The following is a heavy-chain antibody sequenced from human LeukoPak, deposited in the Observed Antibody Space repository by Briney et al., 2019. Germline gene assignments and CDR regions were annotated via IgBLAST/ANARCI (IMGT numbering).Heavy chain of an antibody. CDR3: ARGGYSGYDRGDYFDY. J-gene: IGHJ4*02. Sequence: TSETLSLTCTVSSGSISSSTYYWGWIRQPPGKGLEWIGTINYSGTSYHNLSLKSRVTISVDTSKNQFSLKLSSVTAADTAVYYCARGGYSGYDRGDYFDYWGQGTLVTVSS. D-gene: IGHD5-12*01. V-gene: IGHV4-39*07. CDR1: SGSISSSTYY. CDR2: INYSGTS.